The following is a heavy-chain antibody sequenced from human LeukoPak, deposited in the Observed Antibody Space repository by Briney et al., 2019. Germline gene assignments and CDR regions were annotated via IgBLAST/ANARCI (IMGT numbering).Heavy chain of an antibody. CDR3: AREGTTDNWFDP. J-gene: IGHJ5*02. V-gene: IGHV1-69*01. CDR1: GGTFSSYG. CDR2: IIPIFDTA. Sequence: SVKVSCKASGGTFSSYGISWVRQAPRQGLEWMGGIIPIFDTAKHAQKLQGRVTITADESTSTAYMELSSLRSEDTAVYYCAREGTTDNWFDPWGQGTLVTVSS. D-gene: IGHD1-1*01.